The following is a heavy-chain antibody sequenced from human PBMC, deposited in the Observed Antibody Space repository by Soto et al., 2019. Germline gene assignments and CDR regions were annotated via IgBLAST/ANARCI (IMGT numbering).Heavy chain of an antibody. D-gene: IGHD2-21*02. CDR2: ISSSSSTI. CDR1: GFTFSSYS. V-gene: IGHV3-48*02. CDR3: ARDYRGYCGGDCYPNWFDP. Sequence: GGSLRLSCAASGFTFSSYSMNWVRQAPGKGLEWVSYISSSSSTIYYADSVKGRFTISRDNAKNSLYLQMNSLRDEDTAVYYCARDYRGYCGGDCYPNWFDPWGQGTLVTVSS. J-gene: IGHJ5*02.